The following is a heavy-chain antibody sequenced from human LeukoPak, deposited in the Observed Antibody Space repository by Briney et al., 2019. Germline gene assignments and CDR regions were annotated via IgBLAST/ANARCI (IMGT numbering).Heavy chain of an antibody. Sequence: GGSLRLSCAASGFTFGSYWMSWVRQAPGKGLEWVANIKQDGSAKYYMDSVKGRFTISRDNAKNSLYLQMGSLRAEDTAVYYCARFSGRNWGQGTLVTVSS. V-gene: IGHV3-7*01. D-gene: IGHD2-15*01. CDR2: IKQDGSAK. CDR3: ARFSGRN. J-gene: IGHJ4*02. CDR1: GFTFGSYW.